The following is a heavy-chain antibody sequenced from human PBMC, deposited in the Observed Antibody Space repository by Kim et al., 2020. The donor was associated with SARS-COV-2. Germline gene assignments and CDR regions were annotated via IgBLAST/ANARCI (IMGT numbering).Heavy chain of an antibody. J-gene: IGHJ6*02. CDR3: ARDSPLVRGVMEYYYYGMDV. CDR2: IYSGGST. D-gene: IGHD3-10*01. V-gene: IGHV3-66*01. Sequence: GGSLRLSCAASGFTVSSNYMSWVRQAPGKGLEWVSVIYSGGSTYYADSVKGRFTISRDNSKNTLYLQMNSLRAEDTAVYYCARDSPLVRGVMEYYYYGMDVWGQGTTVTVSS. CDR1: GFTVSSNY.